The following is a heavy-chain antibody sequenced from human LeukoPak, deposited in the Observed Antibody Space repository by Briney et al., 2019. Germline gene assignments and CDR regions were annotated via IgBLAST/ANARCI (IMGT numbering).Heavy chain of an antibody. Sequence: GGSLRLSCAASGFTFSGSTMHWVRQASGKGLEWVGRIRSKANSYATAYAASVKGRFTISRDDSKNTAYLQMNSLKTEDTAVYYCTRHLPTDYWGQGTLVTVSS. CDR2: IRSKANSYAT. V-gene: IGHV3-73*01. J-gene: IGHJ4*02. CDR3: TRHLPTDY. CDR1: GFTFSGST.